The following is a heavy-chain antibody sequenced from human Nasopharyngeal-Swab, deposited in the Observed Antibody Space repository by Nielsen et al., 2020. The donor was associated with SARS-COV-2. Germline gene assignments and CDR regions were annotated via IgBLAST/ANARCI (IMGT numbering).Heavy chain of an antibody. CDR3: VRDDGSSWLLDK. J-gene: IGHJ4*02. D-gene: IGHD6-13*01. Sequence: ASVKVSCKASGYPLINQAMHWVRQAPGQRLEWMGWITAANGNTQYSQKFHDRLTLSSDTSANTAYMDLSSLRSEATAVYYCVRDDGSSWLLDKWGQGTLVTVSA. V-gene: IGHV1-3*01. CDR2: ITAANGNT. CDR1: GYPLINQA.